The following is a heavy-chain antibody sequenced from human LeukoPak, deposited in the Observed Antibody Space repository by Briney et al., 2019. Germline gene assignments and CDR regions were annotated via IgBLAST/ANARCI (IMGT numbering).Heavy chain of an antibody. CDR3: ARGRISSGGSCYGIDY. V-gene: IGHV4-34*01. J-gene: IGHJ4*02. Sequence: PSETLSLTRAVYGGSFSGYYWSWIRQPPGKGLEWIGEINHSGSTNYNPSLKSRVTISVDTSKNQFSLKLSSVTAADTAVYYCARGRISSGGSCYGIDYWGQGTLVTVSS. D-gene: IGHD2-15*01. CDR2: INHSGST. CDR1: GGSFSGYY.